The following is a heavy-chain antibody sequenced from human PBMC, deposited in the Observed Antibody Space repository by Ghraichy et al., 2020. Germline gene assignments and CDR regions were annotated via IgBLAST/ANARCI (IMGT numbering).Heavy chain of an antibody. CDR2: IYYSGST. Sequence: SETLSLTCTVSGGSISSYYWSWIRQPPGKGLEWIGYIYYSGSTNYNPSLKSRVTISVDTSKNQFSLKLSSVTAADTAVYYCASTPGLVSGWSMGYLFDYWGQGTLVTVSS. J-gene: IGHJ4*02. CDR3: ASTPGLVSGWSMGYLFDY. CDR1: GGSISSYY. D-gene: IGHD6-19*01. V-gene: IGHV4-59*01.